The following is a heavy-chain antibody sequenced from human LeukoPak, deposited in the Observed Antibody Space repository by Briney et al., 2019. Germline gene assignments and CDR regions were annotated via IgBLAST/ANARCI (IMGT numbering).Heavy chain of an antibody. V-gene: IGHV1-18*01. CDR2: IRAYNGNT. CDR1: GYTFTNYG. Sequence: GASVKVSCKASGYTFTNYGISWVRQAPGQGLEWTGSIRAYNGNTNYAQKLQGRVTMTTDTSTSAAYMELRSLRSDDTAVYYCARLLAVSAVAGDDAFDIWGQGTMLTVSS. CDR3: ARLLAVSAVAGDDAFDI. J-gene: IGHJ3*02. D-gene: IGHD6-19*01.